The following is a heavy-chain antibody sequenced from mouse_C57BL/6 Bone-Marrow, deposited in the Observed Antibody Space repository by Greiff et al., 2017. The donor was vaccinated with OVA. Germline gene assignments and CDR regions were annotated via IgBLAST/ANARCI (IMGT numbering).Heavy chain of an antibody. V-gene: IGHV1-26*01. J-gene: IGHJ3*01. D-gene: IGHD1-1*02. Sequence: VQLQQSGPELVKPGASVKISCKASGYTFTDYYMNWVKQSHGKSLEWIGDINPNNGGTSYNQKFKGKATLTVDKSSSTAYMELRSLTSEDSAVYYCARSGGTGFAYWGQGTLVTVSA. CDR1: GYTFTDYY. CDR3: ARSGGTGFAY. CDR2: INPNNGGT.